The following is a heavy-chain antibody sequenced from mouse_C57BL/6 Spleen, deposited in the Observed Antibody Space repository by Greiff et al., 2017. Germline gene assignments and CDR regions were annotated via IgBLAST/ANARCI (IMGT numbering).Heavy chain of an antibody. CDR1: GYAFSSYW. J-gene: IGHJ2*01. D-gene: IGHD2-4*01. CDR3: AREDYDGDPYYFDY. V-gene: IGHV1-80*01. Sequence: VQLQQSGAELVKPGASVKISCKASGYAFSSYWMNWVKQRPGKGLEWIGQIYPGDGDTNYNGKFKGKATLTADKSSSTAYMQLSSLTSEDSAVYFCAREDYDGDPYYFDYWGQGTTLTVSS. CDR2: IYPGDGDT.